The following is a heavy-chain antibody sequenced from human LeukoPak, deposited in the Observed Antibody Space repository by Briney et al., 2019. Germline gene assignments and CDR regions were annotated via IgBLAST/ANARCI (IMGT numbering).Heavy chain of an antibody. J-gene: IGHJ4*02. Sequence: GGSLRLSCAASGFTFSSYAMSWVRQAPGKWLEWVSAISGSGGSTYYADSVKGRFTISRDNSKNTLYLQMNSLRAEDTAVYYCAKANRFEAKRGAFDYWGQGTLVTVSS. CDR1: GFTFSSYA. V-gene: IGHV3-23*01. CDR2: ISGSGGST. D-gene: IGHD3-3*01. CDR3: AKANRFEAKRGAFDY.